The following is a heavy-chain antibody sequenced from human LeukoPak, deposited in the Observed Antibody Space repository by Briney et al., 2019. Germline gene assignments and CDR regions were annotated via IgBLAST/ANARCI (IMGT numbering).Heavy chain of an antibody. J-gene: IGHJ4*02. Sequence: PSETLSLTCTVAGGSISNYYWNWIRQLPGRGLEWIGYVYYSGSTNYTPSLKSRVTISVDTSKSQFSLKVSSVTAADTAVYYCARVADHYYDRQFDYWGQGALVTVSS. V-gene: IGHV4-59*01. CDR2: VYYSGST. D-gene: IGHD3-22*01. CDR3: ARVADHYYDRQFDY. CDR1: GGSISNYY.